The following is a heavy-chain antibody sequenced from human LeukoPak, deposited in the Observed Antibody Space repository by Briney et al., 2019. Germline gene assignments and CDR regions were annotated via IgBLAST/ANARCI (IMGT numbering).Heavy chain of an antibody. J-gene: IGHJ4*02. CDR2: MNPNSGNT. CDR1: GYSFTSYD. CDR3: ASREVRYLFDY. Sequence: ASVKVSCKASGYSFTSYDINWERQATGPGLEWMGGMNPNSGNTGYAQKFQGRVTMTRNTSISTAYLELSSLRSEDPAVYYCASREVRYLFDYWGQGTLVTVSS. V-gene: IGHV1-8*01. D-gene: IGHD2-2*02.